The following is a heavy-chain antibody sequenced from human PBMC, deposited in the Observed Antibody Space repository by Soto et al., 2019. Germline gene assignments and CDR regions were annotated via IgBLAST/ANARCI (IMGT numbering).Heavy chain of an antibody. D-gene: IGHD3-10*01. Sequence: EVQLVESGGNLVQPGGSLRLSCAASGFTFSDYWMHWVRQAPGKGLVWVSRIYTDGSRTNYADSVKGRFTISRDNAKNTVYLQMDSLRDEDTAVYYCARGSRGGYRKDYWGQGTLVTVSS. CDR2: IYTDGSRT. CDR1: GFTFSDYW. V-gene: IGHV3-74*01. J-gene: IGHJ4*02. CDR3: ARGSRGGYRKDY.